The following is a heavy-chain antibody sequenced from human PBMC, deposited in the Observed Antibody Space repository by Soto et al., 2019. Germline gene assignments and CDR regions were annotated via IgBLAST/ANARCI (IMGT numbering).Heavy chain of an antibody. J-gene: IGHJ6*02. Sequence: QVQLVESGGGVVQPGRSLRLSCAASGFTYSSYAMHWVRQAPGKGLEWVAVISYDGSNKYYADSVKGRFTISRDNSKNTLYLQMNSLRAEDTAVYYCARENGDSSGYYPTYVMDVWGQGTTVTVSS. V-gene: IGHV3-30-3*01. CDR1: GFTYSSYA. CDR2: ISYDGSNK. CDR3: ARENGDSSGYYPTYVMDV. D-gene: IGHD3-22*01.